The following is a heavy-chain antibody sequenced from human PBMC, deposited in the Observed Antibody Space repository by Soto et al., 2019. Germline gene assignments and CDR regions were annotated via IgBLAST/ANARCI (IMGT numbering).Heavy chain of an antibody. Sequence: QVQLVESGGGVVQPGRSLRLSCEGSGFTFSSYGMNWVRQAPGKGLEWVAVIWYGRNKYYEASVMGRFTISRENSKNTVYLQMNSLRAEDTAVYYCARDLSSGYSGYDYFDYWGQGTLVTVSS. CDR1: GFTFSSYG. V-gene: IGHV3-33*01. D-gene: IGHD5-12*01. J-gene: IGHJ4*02. CDR3: ARDLSSGYSGYDYFDY. CDR2: IWYGRNK.